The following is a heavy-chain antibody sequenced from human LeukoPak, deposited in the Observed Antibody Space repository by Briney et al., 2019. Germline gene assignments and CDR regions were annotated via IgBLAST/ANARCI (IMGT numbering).Heavy chain of an antibody. CDR1: GYTFTSYD. CDR2: MNPNSGNT. D-gene: IGHD2-15*01. V-gene: IGHV1-8*01. CDR3: ARVRYCSGGSCYRYYFDY. Sequence: ASVKVSCKASGYTFTSYDINWVRQATGQGLEWMGWMNPNSGNTGYAQKFQGRVTMTRNTSISTAYMELSSLRAEDTAVYYCARVRYCSGGSCYRYYFDYWGQGTLVTVSS. J-gene: IGHJ4*02.